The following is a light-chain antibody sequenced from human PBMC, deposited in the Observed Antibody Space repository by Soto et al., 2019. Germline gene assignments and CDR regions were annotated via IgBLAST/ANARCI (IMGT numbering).Light chain of an antibody. CDR1: SGSIISNY. CDR2: EYD. CDR3: QSANRSTVI. Sequence: NFMLTQPHAVSESPGKTVTISCTRSSGSIISNYVQWFQQRPGSAPTTLIYEYDHRPSGVPDRFSGSLDTSSNSASLTISGLKTEDEADYYCQSANRSTVIFGGGTKLTV. V-gene: IGLV6-57*03. J-gene: IGLJ2*01.